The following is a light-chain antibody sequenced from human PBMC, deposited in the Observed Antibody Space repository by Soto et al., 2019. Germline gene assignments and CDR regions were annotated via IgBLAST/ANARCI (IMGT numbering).Light chain of an antibody. CDR2: GSS. J-gene: IGKJ1*01. CDR1: HSVSSTY. CDR3: QQYGSSQT. V-gene: IGKV3-20*01. Sequence: EIVLTQSPGTLSLSPGERATLSCRASHSVSSTYLGWYQQKPGQAPRLLIYGSSNRATGIPDRFSGSGSGTDFTITISRLEAEDFAVYYCQQYGSSQTFGQGTKVEIK.